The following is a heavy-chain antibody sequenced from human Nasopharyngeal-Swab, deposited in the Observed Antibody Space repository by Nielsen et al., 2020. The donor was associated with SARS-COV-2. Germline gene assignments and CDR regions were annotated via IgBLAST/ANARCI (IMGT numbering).Heavy chain of an antibody. Sequence: WIRQPPGKGLVWVSRINSDGSSTSYADSVKGRFTISRDNAKNTLYLQMNSLRAEDTAVYYCARGDRNYGWWGQGTLVTVSS. J-gene: IGHJ4*02. CDR3: ARGDRNYGW. CDR2: INSDGSST. D-gene: IGHD3-16*01. V-gene: IGHV3-74*01.